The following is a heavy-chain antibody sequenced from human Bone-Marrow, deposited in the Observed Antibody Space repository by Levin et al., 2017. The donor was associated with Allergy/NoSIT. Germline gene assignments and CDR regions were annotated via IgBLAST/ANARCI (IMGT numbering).Heavy chain of an antibody. J-gene: IGHJ4*02. CDR3: AREGAQWTKPVAGAWGCFGY. Sequence: GSLRLSCAVSGDSISSSNWWSWVRQSPGRGLEWIGQIFPTGSTNYNPSLKSRVTISVDKSKNLFSLKLRSVTAADTAVYFCAREGAQWTKPVAGAWGCFGYWGRGALVTVSS. D-gene: IGHD6-19*01. CDR1: GDSISSSNW. CDR2: IFPTGST. V-gene: IGHV4-4*01.